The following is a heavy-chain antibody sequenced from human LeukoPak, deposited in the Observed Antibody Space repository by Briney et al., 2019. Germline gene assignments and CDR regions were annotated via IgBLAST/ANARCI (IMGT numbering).Heavy chain of an antibody. CDR2: IIPIFGTA. J-gene: IGHJ4*02. D-gene: IGHD5-12*01. Sequence: RASVKASCKASGGTFSSYAISWVRQAPGQGLEWMGGIIPIFGTANYAQKFQGRVTITADKSTSTAYMELSSLRSEDTAVYYCARDSARLRLEYYFDYWGQGTLVTVSS. CDR1: GGTFSSYA. V-gene: IGHV1-69*06. CDR3: ARDSARLRLEYYFDY.